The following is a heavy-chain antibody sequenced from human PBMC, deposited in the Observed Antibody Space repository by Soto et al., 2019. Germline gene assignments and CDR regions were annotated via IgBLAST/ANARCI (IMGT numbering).Heavy chain of an antibody. V-gene: IGHV4-34*01. CDR2: INHSGST. J-gene: IGHJ5*02. D-gene: IGHD2-15*01. CDR3: ARGAVVVVAGNWFDP. Sequence: PSETLSLTCAVYGGSFSGYYWSWIRQPPGKGLEWIGEINHSGSTNYNPSLKSRVTISVDTSKNQFSLKLSSVTAADTAVYYCARGAVVVVAGNWFDPWGQGTLVTVSS. CDR1: GGSFSGYY.